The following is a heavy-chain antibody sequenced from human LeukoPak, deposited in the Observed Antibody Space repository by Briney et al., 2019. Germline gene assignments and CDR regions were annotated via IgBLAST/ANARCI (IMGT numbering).Heavy chain of an antibody. CDR1: GFTFSSYW. CDR2: IKQDGSEK. J-gene: IGHJ4*02. CDR3: ARVRVFCSSTSCSYFDY. Sequence: GGSLRLSCAASGFTFSSYWMSWVRQAPGKGLEWVANIKQDGSEKYYVDSVKGRFTISRDNAENSLYLQMNSPRAEDTAVYYCARVRVFCSSTSCSYFDYWGQGTLVTVSS. V-gene: IGHV3-7*05. D-gene: IGHD2-2*01.